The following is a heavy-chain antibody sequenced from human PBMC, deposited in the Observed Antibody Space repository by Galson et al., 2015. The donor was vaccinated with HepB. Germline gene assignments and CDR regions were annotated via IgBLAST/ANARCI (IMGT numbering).Heavy chain of an antibody. CDR2: ISSNGDRR. D-gene: IGHD3-10*01. CDR1: GFTFSSYT. J-gene: IGHJ4*02. V-gene: IGHV3-64D*06. Sequence: SLRLSCAASGFTFSSYTMHWVRQAPGKGLEYVSAISSNGDRRYYTDSVKDRFTISRDNSKNTLFLHMSSLRTEDTAVYYCVREPSFGGADYWGQGTLVTVSS. CDR3: VREPSFGGADY.